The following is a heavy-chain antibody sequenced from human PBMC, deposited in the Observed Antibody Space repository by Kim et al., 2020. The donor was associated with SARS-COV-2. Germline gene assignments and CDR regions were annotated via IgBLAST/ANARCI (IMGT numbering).Heavy chain of an antibody. CDR2: IKQDGSEK. CDR3: AREPIVVVPAAMGLDYY. CDR1: GFTFSSYW. J-gene: IGHJ6*01. Sequence: GGSLRLSCAVSGFTFSSYWMSWVRQAPGKGLEWVANIKQDGSEKYYVDSVKGRFTISRDNAKNSLYLQMNSLRAEDTAVYYCAREPIVVVPAAMGLDYY. V-gene: IGHV3-7*03. D-gene: IGHD2-2*01.